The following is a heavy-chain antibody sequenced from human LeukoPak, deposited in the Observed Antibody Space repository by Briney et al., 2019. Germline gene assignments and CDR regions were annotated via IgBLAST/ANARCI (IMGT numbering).Heavy chain of an antibody. CDR2: VSGSGTIT. V-gene: IGHV3-23*01. Sequence: GGSQRLSCVASGFTFSTYDMGWVRQAPGRGLEWVSLVSGSGTITDYADSVKGRFTISRDNSMSTLYLQMKSLRVEDAAVYYCARRFCSGGSCYWGHFDSWGQGTLVTVSP. CDR1: GFTFSTYD. CDR3: ARRFCSGGSCYWGHFDS. D-gene: IGHD2-15*01. J-gene: IGHJ4*02.